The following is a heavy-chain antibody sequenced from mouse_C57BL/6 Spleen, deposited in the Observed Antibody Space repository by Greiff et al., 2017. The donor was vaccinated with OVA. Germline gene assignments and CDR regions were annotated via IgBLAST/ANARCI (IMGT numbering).Heavy chain of an antibody. V-gene: IGHV1-81*01. CDR1: GYTFTSYG. CDR3: ARNGYGSSYVWFAY. CDR2: IYPRSGNT. Sequence: QVQLKQSGAELARPGASVKLSCKASGYTFTSYGISWVEQSTGQGLEWIGEIYPRSGNTYYNEKFKGKATLTADKSSSTAYMELRSLTSEDSAVYFCARNGYGSSYVWFAYWGQGTLVTVSA. D-gene: IGHD1-1*01. J-gene: IGHJ3*01.